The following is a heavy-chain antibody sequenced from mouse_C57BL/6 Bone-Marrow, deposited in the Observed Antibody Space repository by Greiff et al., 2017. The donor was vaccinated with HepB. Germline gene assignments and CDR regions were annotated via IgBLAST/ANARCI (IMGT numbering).Heavy chain of an antibody. Sequence: EVQLQQSGPELVKPGDSVKISCKASGYSFTGYFMNWVMQSHGKSLEWIGRINPYNGDTFYNQKFKGKATLTVDKSSSTAHMELRSLTSEDSAVYYCARGLIYYDSLYFDYWGQGTTLTVSS. CDR2: INPYNGDT. J-gene: IGHJ2*01. CDR3: ARGLIYYDSLYFDY. D-gene: IGHD2-4*01. V-gene: IGHV1-20*01. CDR1: GYSFTGYF.